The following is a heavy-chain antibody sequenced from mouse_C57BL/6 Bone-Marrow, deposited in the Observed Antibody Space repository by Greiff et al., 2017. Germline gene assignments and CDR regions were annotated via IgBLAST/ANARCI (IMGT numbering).Heavy chain of an antibody. CDR1: GYAFRIYW. CDR3: ARIICGNSFDY. D-gene: IGHD2-1*01. Sequence: QVQLQQSGAELVKPGASVKISCKASGYAFRIYWLNWVKQRPGKGLEWIGQIYPGDGDTNYNGKFKGKATLTADKSSSPAYMQLSSLTSEDAAVYFCARIICGNSFDYWGQGTTRTVSS. J-gene: IGHJ2*01. CDR2: IYPGDGDT. V-gene: IGHV1-80*01.